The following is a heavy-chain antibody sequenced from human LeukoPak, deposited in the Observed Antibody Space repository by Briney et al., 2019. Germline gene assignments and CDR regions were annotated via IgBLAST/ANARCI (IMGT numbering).Heavy chain of an antibody. J-gene: IGHJ4*02. CDR3: AKSGYSYGRFDY. CDR1: GITFSSYA. V-gene: IGHV3-23*01. Sequence: PGGSLRPSCAASGITFSSYAMSWVRQAPGKGLEWVSAISGSGESTFYADSVKGRFTISRDNSKNTLYLQMNSLRAEDTAVYYCAKSGYSYGRFDYWGQGTLVTVSS. D-gene: IGHD5-18*01. CDR2: ISGSGEST.